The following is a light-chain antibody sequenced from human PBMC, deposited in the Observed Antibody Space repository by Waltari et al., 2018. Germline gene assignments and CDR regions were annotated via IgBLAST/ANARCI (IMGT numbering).Light chain of an antibody. CDR2: DSY. V-gene: IGKV3-11*01. Sequence: IVLPQSPATVSLFPGEVATLSCRASHYISSDLAWYQQKPGQAHRLLVYDSYNRATGVPARFSGRGSGTDFTLTITSLDPEDSAVYYCQQRNDWPVTFGQGTRVEIK. J-gene: IGKJ5*01. CDR1: HYISSD. CDR3: QQRNDWPVT.